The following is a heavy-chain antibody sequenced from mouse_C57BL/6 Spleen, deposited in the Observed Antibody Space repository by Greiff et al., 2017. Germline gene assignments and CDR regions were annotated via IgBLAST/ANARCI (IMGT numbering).Heavy chain of an antibody. CDR2: IDPETGGT. CDR1: GYTFTDYE. Sequence: VQLQQSGAELVRPGASVTLSCKASGYTFTDYEMHWVKQTPVHGLEWIGAIDPETGGTAYNQKFKGKAILTADKSSSTAYMELRSLTSEDSAVYYCTRGTTVVATRAMDYWGQGTSVTVSS. D-gene: IGHD1-1*01. V-gene: IGHV1-15*01. CDR3: TRGTTVVATRAMDY. J-gene: IGHJ4*01.